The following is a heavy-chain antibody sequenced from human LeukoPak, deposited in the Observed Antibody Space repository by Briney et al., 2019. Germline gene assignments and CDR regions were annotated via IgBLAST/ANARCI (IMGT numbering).Heavy chain of an antibody. D-gene: IGHD4-17*01. CDR1: GGSISSYY. CDR3: ARHVSHDHGVL. Sequence: SETLSLTCTVSGGSISSYYWSWIRQSPGKGLEWIGYVYYSGSTTYNPSLKSRVIISVDTSKNQFSLKLSSVTAADTAVYYCARHVSHDHGVLWGQGTLVTVSS. J-gene: IGHJ4*02. CDR2: VYYSGST. V-gene: IGHV4-59*08.